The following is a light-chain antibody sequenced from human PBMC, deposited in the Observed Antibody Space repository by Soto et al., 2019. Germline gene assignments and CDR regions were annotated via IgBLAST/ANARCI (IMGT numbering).Light chain of an antibody. CDR2: DAS. Sequence: PGARATLSCRASQSVSSSLAWFQHKPGQAPRLLIYDASNRSTGIPARFSGRGSGTDFTLTISSLEAEDSAVYFCQQRSNWPRTFGQGTKLEI. CDR3: QQRSNWPRT. CDR1: QSVSSS. J-gene: IGKJ2*01. V-gene: IGKV3-11*01.